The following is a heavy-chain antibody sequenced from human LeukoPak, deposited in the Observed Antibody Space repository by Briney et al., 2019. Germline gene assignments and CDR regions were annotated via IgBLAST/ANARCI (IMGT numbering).Heavy chain of an antibody. D-gene: IGHD6-13*01. CDR2: ISGRDTGT. CDR3: AKKATAAAGPSYFDY. V-gene: IGHV3-23*01. CDR1: GFAFSSYA. J-gene: IGHJ4*02. Sequence: GGSLRLSCAASGFAFSSYAMSWIRQAPGKGLEWVSAISGRDTGTYYADSVKGRFTISRDNSKNTLSLKMNSLRAEDTAIYYCAKKATAAAGPSYFDYWGQGTLVTVSS.